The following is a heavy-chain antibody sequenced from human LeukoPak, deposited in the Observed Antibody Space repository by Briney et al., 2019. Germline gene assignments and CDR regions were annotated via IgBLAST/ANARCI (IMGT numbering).Heavy chain of an antibody. V-gene: IGHV4-34*01. CDR2: INQSGTT. Sequence: SETLSLTCAVYGESLSGYYWSWIRQPPGKGLEWIGEINQSGTTNYNPSLKSRVTISVDTSKNQFSLKLNSVTAADTALYFCTRGRRPPLIPTAIYYYYHMDVWGKGTMVTVSS. D-gene: IGHD2-2*02. CDR3: TRGRRPPLIPTAIYYYYHMDV. J-gene: IGHJ6*03. CDR1: GESLSGYY.